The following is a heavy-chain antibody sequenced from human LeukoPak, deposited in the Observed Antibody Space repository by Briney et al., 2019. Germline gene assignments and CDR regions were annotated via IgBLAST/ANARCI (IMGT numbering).Heavy chain of an antibody. CDR2: IYYSGTT. D-gene: IGHD2-2*01. J-gene: IGHJ3*02. CDR3: ARWMEDCSSTSCYDAFDI. CDR1: GGSINSVY. Sequence: SETLSLTCTVPGGSINSVYWSWIRQPPGKGLEWIAYIYYSGTTSYNPSLKSRVTISVDTSKNQFSLKLTSVTAADTAVYYCARWMEDCSSTSCYDAFDIWGQGTMVTVSS. V-gene: IGHV4-59*01.